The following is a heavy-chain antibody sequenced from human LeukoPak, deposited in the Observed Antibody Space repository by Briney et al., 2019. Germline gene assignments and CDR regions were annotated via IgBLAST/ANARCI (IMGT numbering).Heavy chain of an antibody. J-gene: IGHJ5*02. V-gene: IGHV1-46*01. CDR1: GYTFTSYY. D-gene: IGHD3-10*01. CDR3: ARDLDVSFGRDNWFDP. Sequence: ASVKVSCKASGYTFTSYYMHWVRQAPGQGLEWMGIINPSGGSTSYAQKFQGRVTMTRDTSTSTVYMELSSLRSEDTAVYYCARDLDVSFGRDNWFDPWGQGTLATVSS. CDR2: INPSGGST.